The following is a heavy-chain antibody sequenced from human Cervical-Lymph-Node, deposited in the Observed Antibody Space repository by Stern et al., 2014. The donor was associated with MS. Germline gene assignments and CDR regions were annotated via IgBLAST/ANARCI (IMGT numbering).Heavy chain of an antibody. J-gene: IGHJ1*01. Sequence: QVQLQESGPGLVKPSETLSLTCSVSGGSISSYYWSWVRQPPGKGLEWIAYIYYSGTTNYTPSLKSRVPLSVDQSTKQFSLHLISVTAADTAVYYCAGLSSSWYAFQHWGQGTLVTVSS. CDR1: GGSISSYY. CDR2: IYYSGTT. D-gene: IGHD6-13*01. V-gene: IGHV4-59*08. CDR3: AGLSSSWYAFQH.